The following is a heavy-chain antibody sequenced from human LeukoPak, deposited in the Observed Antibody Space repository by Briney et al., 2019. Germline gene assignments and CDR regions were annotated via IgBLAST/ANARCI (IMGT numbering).Heavy chain of an antibody. CDR2: ISAYNGNT. J-gene: IGHJ4*02. CDR1: GYTFTSYG. D-gene: IGHD6-13*01. CDR3: ARDLPSYSSSWYRYDPFDY. V-gene: IGHV1-18*01. Sequence: ASVKVSCMASGYTFTSYGISWVRQAPGQGLEWMGWISAYNGNTNYAQKLQGRVTMTTDTSTSTAYMELRSLRSDDTAVYYCARDLPSYSSSWYRYDPFDYWGQGTLVTVSS.